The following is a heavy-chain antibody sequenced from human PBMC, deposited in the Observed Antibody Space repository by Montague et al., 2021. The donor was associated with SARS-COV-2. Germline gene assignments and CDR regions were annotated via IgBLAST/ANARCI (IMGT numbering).Heavy chain of an antibody. CDR3: ARGVRQLGVRYYYSSMDV. D-gene: IGHD6-6*01. J-gene: IGHJ6*03. Sequence: SETLSLTCAVYGGSFSGYYWSWICQPPGKGLEWIGEINHSGSANYNPSLKSRVTISMDTSKNQFSLKLSSVTAADTAAYYCARGVRQLGVRYYYSSMDVWDKGTTVTVSS. V-gene: IGHV4-34*01. CDR2: INHSGSA. CDR1: GGSFSGYY.